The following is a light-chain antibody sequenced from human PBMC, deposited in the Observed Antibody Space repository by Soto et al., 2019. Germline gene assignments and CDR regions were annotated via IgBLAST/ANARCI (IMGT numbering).Light chain of an antibody. CDR3: QQHTDWPLT. CDR2: DAS. CDR1: QTITRY. Sequence: EILLTQSPATLSLSPGERATLSCRASQTITRYLTWYQQKPGQAPRLLIYDASNRATGIPARFSGSGSGTDFTLTITRLEPEDFAVYYCQQHTDWPLTFGGGTKVEIK. J-gene: IGKJ4*01. V-gene: IGKV3-11*01.